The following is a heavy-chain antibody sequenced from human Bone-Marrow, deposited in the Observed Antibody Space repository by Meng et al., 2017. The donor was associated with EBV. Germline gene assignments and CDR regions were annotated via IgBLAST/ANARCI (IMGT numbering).Heavy chain of an antibody. CDR2: VIPIFGTA. J-gene: IGHJ4*02. D-gene: IGHD3-22*01. V-gene: IGHV1-69*06. CDR3: ARGDSSGYYYFDY. CDR1: GGTFSSYA. Sequence: QVRLVRSGAGVKKPGSSLKVSRKPSGGTFSSYAISWVRQAPGQGLEWMGGVIPIFGTANYAQKFQGRVTITADKSTSTAYMELSSLRSEDTAVYYCARGDSSGYYYFDYWGQGTLVTVSS.